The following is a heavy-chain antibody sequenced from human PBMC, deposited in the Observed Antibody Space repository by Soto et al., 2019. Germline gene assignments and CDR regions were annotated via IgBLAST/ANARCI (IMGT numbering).Heavy chain of an antibody. Sequence: EVQLVQSRAELKKPGESLQISCQGSGYMFNVYWIAWVRQMPGKGLEWMGVIYPGDSDVRYNPSFQGQVTISVDKSTNIAYLQWGSLQASDSGMYYCARQDGDGLFYFDYWGQGTLVTVSS. V-gene: IGHV5-51*01. CDR2: IYPGDSDV. CDR1: GYMFNVYW. D-gene: IGHD4-17*01. J-gene: IGHJ4*02. CDR3: ARQDGDGLFYFDY.